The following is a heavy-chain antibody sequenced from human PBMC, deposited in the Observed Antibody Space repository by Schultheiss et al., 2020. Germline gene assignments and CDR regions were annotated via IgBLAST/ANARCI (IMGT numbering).Heavy chain of an antibody. J-gene: IGHJ4*02. V-gene: IGHV4-31*03. D-gene: IGHD4-23*01. CDR2: IYYSGST. CDR3: AREPRGRYGGDSPYYFDY. CDR1: GGSISSGGYY. Sequence: SETLSLTCTVSGGSISSGGYYWSWIRQHPGKGLEWIGYIYYSGSTYYNPSLKSRVTISVDTSKNQFSLKLSSVTAADTAVYYCAREPRGRYGGDSPYYFDYWGQGTLVTVSS.